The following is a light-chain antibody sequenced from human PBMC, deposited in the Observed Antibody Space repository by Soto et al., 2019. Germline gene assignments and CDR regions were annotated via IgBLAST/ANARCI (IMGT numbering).Light chain of an antibody. Sequence: QSVLTQPASVSGSPGQSITISCTGSSSDVGGYNYVSWYQHQPGKVPKVMIYEVSNRPSGVSNRFSGSKSGNTASLTISGLQAEDEADYYCSSSTSGSPPYVFGTGTQLTVL. CDR1: SSDVGGYNY. V-gene: IGLV2-14*01. CDR3: SSSTSGSPPYV. CDR2: EVS. J-gene: IGLJ1*01.